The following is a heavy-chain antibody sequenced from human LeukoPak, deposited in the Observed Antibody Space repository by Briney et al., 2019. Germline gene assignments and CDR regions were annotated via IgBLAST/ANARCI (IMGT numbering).Heavy chain of an antibody. J-gene: IGHJ3*02. CDR3: ARLRALAGYSSGYDAFDI. Sequence: PSATLSLTCTVSGGSISSSSYYWGWIRQPPGKGLQWIGSIYYSRSTYYNPSLKSRVTISVDTSKNPFSLKLSSVTAADTAVYYCARLRALAGYSSGYDAFDIWGQGTMVTVSS. V-gene: IGHV4-39*01. D-gene: IGHD6-19*01. CDR1: GGSISSSSYY. CDR2: IYYSRST.